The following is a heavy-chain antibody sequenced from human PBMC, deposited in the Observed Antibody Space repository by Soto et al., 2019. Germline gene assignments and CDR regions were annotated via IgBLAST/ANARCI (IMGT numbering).Heavy chain of an antibody. CDR1: GYTLTELS. V-gene: IGHV1-24*01. J-gene: IGHJ3*02. CDR3: ATRVVAPDAFDI. CDR2: FDPEDGET. D-gene: IGHD2-15*01. Sequence: QVQLVQSGAEVKKPGASVKVSCKVSGYTLTELSMHWVRQAPGKGIEWMGGFDPEDGETIYAQKFQGRVTMTEDTSTDTAYMELSSLRSADTAVYDCATRVVAPDAFDIWGQGTMVTVSS.